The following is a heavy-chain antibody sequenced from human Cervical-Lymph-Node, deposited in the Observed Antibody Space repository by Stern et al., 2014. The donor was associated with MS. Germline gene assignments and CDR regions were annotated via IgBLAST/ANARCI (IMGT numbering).Heavy chain of an antibody. J-gene: IGHJ4*02. CDR2: VYYSGAT. D-gene: IGHD2-8*02. V-gene: IGHV4-39*01. Sequence: QVQLQESGPGLVKPSETLSLTCAVSGDSISSYTHYWAWIRQPPGKGLEWIGSVYYSGATYYNPSLKSPVTISVDTPKNPFSRGLNSVTAADTAVYYCAKHACTGAACPFDLWGQGTLVTVSS. CDR1: GDSISSYTHY. CDR3: AKHACTGAACPFDL.